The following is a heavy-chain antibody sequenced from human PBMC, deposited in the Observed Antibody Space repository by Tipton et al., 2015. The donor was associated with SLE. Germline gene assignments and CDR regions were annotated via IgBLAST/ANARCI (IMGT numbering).Heavy chain of an antibody. CDR2: ISSSSSTI. D-gene: IGHD3-22*01. CDR1: GFTFSSYS. CDR3: ARGEIGRQWLRGYFDY. J-gene: IGHJ4*02. Sequence: SLRLSCAASGFTFSSYSMNWVRQAPGKGLEWVSYISSSSSTIYYADSVKGRFTISRDNAKNSLYLQMNSLRAEDTAVYYCARGEIGRQWLRGYFDYWGQGTLVTVSS. V-gene: IGHV3-48*01.